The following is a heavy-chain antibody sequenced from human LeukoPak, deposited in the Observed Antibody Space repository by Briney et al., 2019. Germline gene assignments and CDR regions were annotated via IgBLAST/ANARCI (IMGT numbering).Heavy chain of an antibody. Sequence: GASEKVSCKVSGYTATELSMHWVRQAAGKWLEWMGGCDPEDGETIYAQKFQGRVTMTEDTSTDTAYMELSSLRSEDTAVYYCATGAPAAYYYSYGMDVWGQGTTVTVSS. D-gene: IGHD2-2*01. J-gene: IGHJ6*02. V-gene: IGHV1-24*01. CDR1: GYTATELS. CDR3: ATGAPAAYYYSYGMDV. CDR2: CDPEDGET.